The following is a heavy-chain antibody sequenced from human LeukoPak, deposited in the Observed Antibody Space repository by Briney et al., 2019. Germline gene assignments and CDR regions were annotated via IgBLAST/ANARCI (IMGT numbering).Heavy chain of an antibody. V-gene: IGHV1-69*13. CDR1: GGTFSSYA. CDR3: ASGSNLGTFDFDAFDI. Sequence: SVKVSYKASGGTFSSYAISWVRQAPGQGLEWMGGIIPMFGTANYAQKFQGRVTITADESTSTAYMELSSLRSEDTAVYYCASGSNLGTFDFDAFDIWGQGTMVTVSS. J-gene: IGHJ3*02. D-gene: IGHD3-9*01. CDR2: IIPMFGTA.